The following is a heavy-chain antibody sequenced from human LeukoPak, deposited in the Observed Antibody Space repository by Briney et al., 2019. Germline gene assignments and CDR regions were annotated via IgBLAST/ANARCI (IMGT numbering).Heavy chain of an antibody. V-gene: IGHV3-21*01. CDR3: ARDRPITFGGGTIPTDAFDI. J-gene: IGHJ3*02. CDR1: GFPFSSYP. D-gene: IGHD3-16*01. Sequence: GGSLRLSCAASGFPFSSYPMSWVRQAPGKGLEWVSSISSSSYIYYADSVKGRFTISRDNAKNSLYLQMNSLRAEDTAVYYCARDRPITFGGGTIPTDAFDIWGQGTMVTVSS. CDR2: ISSSSYI.